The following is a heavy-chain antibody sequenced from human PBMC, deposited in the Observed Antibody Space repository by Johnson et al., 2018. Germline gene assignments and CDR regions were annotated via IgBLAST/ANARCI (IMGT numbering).Heavy chain of an antibody. J-gene: IGHJ3*02. CDR3: ARDVGWFDGFDI. CDR2: INSDGSST. V-gene: IGHV3-74*02. D-gene: IGHD3-3*01. Sequence: EVQLVESGGGLVKPGGSLRLSCAVSGFTFSTYLMHWVRQAPGKGLVWVSRINSDGSSTDYADSVRGRFTISRDNAKNTLYLQMNSLRAEDTAVYYCARDVGWFDGFDIWGQGTMVTVSS. CDR1: GFTFSTYL.